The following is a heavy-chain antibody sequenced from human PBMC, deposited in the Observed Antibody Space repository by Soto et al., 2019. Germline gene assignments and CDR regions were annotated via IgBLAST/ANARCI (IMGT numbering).Heavy chain of an antibody. CDR2: INHSGST. Sequence: QVQLQQWGAGLLKPSETLSLTCAVYGGSFSGYYWSWIRQPPGKGLEWIGEINHSGSTNYNPSLKSRVTISVDTSKNQFSLKLSSVTAADTAVYYCAREFGYSYAYYYMDVWGKGTTVTVSS. CDR3: AREFGYSYAYYYMDV. D-gene: IGHD5-18*01. CDR1: GGSFSGYY. J-gene: IGHJ6*03. V-gene: IGHV4-34*01.